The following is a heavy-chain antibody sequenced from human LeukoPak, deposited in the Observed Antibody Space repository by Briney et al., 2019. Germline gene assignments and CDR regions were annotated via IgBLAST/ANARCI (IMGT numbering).Heavy chain of an antibody. V-gene: IGHV4-39*07. J-gene: IGHJ4*02. D-gene: IGHD3-16*01. CDR1: GGSISSSSYY. CDR2: IYYSGST. Sequence: SETLSLTCTVSGGSISSSSYYWGWIRQPPGKGLEWIGSIYYSGSTYYNPSLKSRVTISVDTSKNQFSLKLSSVTAADTAVYYCATQRGGASPYFDYWGQGTLVTVSS. CDR3: ATQRGGASPYFDY.